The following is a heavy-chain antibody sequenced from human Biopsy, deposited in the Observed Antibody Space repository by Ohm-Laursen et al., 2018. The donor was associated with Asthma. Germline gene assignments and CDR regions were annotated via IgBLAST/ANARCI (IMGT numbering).Heavy chain of an antibody. CDR1: GGSINIGDYY. CDR2: IYYSGST. V-gene: IGHV4-31*03. J-gene: IGHJ4*02. Sequence: TLSLTCTVSGGSINIGDYYWSWIRQHPVKGLEWIGYIYYSGSTYYNPSLKSRVSISLDTSKNQFSLKLSSVTAANTAVYYCARERVTAMVTYFDYWGQGTLVTVSS. CDR3: ARERVTAMVTYFDY. D-gene: IGHD5-18*01.